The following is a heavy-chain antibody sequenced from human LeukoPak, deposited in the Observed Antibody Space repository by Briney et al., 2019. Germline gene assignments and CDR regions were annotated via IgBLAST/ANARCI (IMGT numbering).Heavy chain of an antibody. CDR1: GGSISSYY. J-gene: IGHJ5*02. Sequence: SETLSLTCTVSGGSISSYYWSWIRQPAGKGLEWIGRIYTSGSTNYNPSLRSRVTMSVDTSKNQFSLKLSSVTAADTAVYYCARGTNIVATIRWFDPWGQGTLVTVSS. CDR2: IYTSGST. V-gene: IGHV4-4*07. CDR3: ARGTNIVATIRWFDP. D-gene: IGHD5-12*01.